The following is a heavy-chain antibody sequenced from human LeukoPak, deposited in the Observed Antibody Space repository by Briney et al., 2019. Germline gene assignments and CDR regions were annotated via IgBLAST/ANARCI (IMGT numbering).Heavy chain of an antibody. Sequence: ASVKVSCKASGYTFTSYYMRWVRQAPGQGLEWMGIINPSGGSTSYAQKFQGRVTMTRDMSTSTVYMELSSLRSDDTAVFFCARYLGGYDYFDYWGQGTLVTVSS. CDR1: GYTFTSYY. D-gene: IGHD5-12*01. CDR2: INPSGGST. V-gene: IGHV1-46*01. J-gene: IGHJ4*02. CDR3: ARYLGGYDYFDY.